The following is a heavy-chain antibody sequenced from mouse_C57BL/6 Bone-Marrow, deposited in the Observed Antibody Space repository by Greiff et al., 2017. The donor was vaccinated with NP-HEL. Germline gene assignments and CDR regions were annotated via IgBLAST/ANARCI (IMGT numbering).Heavy chain of an antibody. D-gene: IGHD1-1*01. CDR3: ARDEMSDTTTVVARAAY. J-gene: IGHJ3*01. V-gene: IGHV3-5*01. CDR1: GISITTGNYR. Sequence: EVKLVESGPGLVKPSQTVFLTCTVSGISITTGNYRWSWIRQFPGYKLEWIGYISYSGTITYNPSLTSRTTITRDTPTNQYFLEMNSLTAEDTATYYCARDEMSDTTTVVARAAYWGQGTLVTVSA. CDR2: ISYSGTI.